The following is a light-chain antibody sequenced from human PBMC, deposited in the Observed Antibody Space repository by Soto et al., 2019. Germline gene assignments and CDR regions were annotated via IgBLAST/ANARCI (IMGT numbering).Light chain of an antibody. J-gene: IGKJ1*01. CDR2: DAS. CDR3: QQYSTYPWT. CDR1: QSISSW. V-gene: IGKV1-5*01. Sequence: ASVGDRVTITCRASQSISSWLAWYQQKPGKAPKVLIFDASSLESGVPSRFSGSGSATEFTLTISSLQPDDFATYYCQQYSTYPWTFGQGTKVDIK.